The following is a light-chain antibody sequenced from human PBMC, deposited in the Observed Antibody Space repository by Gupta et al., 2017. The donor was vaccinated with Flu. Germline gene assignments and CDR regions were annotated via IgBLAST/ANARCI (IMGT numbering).Light chain of an antibody. Sequence: QSVLTQPPSVSGAQGQRVTISCTGSSSNIGAGYDVHWYQQLPGTAPKLLISGNSNPPSGVPDRFSGSKSGTSASLAITGLQAEDEADYYCQSYDSSLSGSVFGGGTKLTVL. J-gene: IGLJ2*01. CDR1: SSNIGAGYD. CDR3: QSYDSSLSGSV. V-gene: IGLV1-40*01. CDR2: GNS.